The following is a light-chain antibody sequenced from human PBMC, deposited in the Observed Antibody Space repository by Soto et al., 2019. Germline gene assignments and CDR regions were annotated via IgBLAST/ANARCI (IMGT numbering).Light chain of an antibody. CDR3: AVRDDNVKSPL. V-gene: IGLV1-44*01. J-gene: IGLJ3*02. CDR1: DSNIGRYS. CDR2: SDD. Sequence: QSVLTQPPSLSGAPGQRVTLSCSGSDSNIGRYSVNWYQHFPGTAPKIVIYSDDYRPSGVPDRFSDSASGTSASRAISGLQSNHEADYDCAVRDDNVKSPLFGGGTKLTVL.